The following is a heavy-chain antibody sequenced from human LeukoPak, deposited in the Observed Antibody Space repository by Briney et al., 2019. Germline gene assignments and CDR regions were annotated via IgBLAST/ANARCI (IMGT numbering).Heavy chain of an antibody. Sequence: ASVKVSCKASGYTFTGYYMHWVRRAPGQGLEWMGRINPNSGGTNYAQKFQGRVTMTRDTSISTAYMELSRPRSDDTAVYYCAKNNDYGVQLGYWGQGTLVTVSS. CDR1: GYTFTGYY. CDR3: AKNNDYGVQLGY. V-gene: IGHV1-2*06. J-gene: IGHJ4*02. D-gene: IGHD4-17*01. CDR2: INPNSGGT.